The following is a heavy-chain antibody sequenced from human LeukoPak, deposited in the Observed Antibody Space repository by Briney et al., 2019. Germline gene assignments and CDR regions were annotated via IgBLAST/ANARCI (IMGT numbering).Heavy chain of an antibody. J-gene: IGHJ3*02. CDR1: GYTLTELS. V-gene: IGHV3-23*01. D-gene: IGHD4-17*01. Sequence: GASVKVSCKVSGYTLTELSMHWVRQAPGKGLEWVSSISGNGGSTQYADSVQGRFAISRDNSKNTLYLQMNSLRAEDTAVYFCAKDPNGDYIGTFDIWGQGTMVTVSS. CDR3: AKDPNGDYIGTFDI. CDR2: ISGNGGST.